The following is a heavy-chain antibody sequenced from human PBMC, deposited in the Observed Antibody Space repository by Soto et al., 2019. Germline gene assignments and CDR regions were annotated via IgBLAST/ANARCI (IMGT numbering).Heavy chain of an antibody. D-gene: IGHD4-17*01. CDR1: GYTLTELS. CDR2: FDPEDGET. J-gene: IGHJ2*01. Sequence: QVQLVQSGAEVKKPGASVKVSCKVSGYTLTELSMHWVRQAPGKGLEWMGGFDPEDGETIYAQKFQGRVTMNEDTSKETAYMELSSLRSEDTAVYYCANAWGTIYGGNHWYFDLWGRGTLVTVSS. V-gene: IGHV1-24*01. CDR3: ANAWGTIYGGNHWYFDL.